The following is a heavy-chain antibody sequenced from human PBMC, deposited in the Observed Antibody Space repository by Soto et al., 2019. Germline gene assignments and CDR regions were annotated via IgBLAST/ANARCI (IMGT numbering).Heavy chain of an antibody. CDR2: ISSSSSDI. Sequence: GGSLRLSCAASGFTFSSYSMNWVRQAPGKGLEWVSSISSSSSDIYYADSVKGRFTISRDNAKNSLYLQMNSLRAENTAVYYCARGSSSWYNWLDLWGQGTMVTVSS. D-gene: IGHD6-13*01. CDR3: ARGSSSWYNWLDL. J-gene: IGHJ5*02. V-gene: IGHV3-21*01. CDR1: GFTFSSYS.